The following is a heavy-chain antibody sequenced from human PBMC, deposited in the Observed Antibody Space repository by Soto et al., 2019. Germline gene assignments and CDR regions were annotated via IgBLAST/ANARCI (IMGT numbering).Heavy chain of an antibody. D-gene: IGHD2-15*01. V-gene: IGHV4-30-4*01. CDR3: ARGRYCLTGRCFPNWFHS. CDR1: GDSISTVDYF. CDR2: IYKSTTT. J-gene: IGHJ5*01. Sequence: PSETLSLTCSVSGDSISTVDYFWAWIRQPPGQALEYIGYIYKSTTTYYNPSFESRVAISLDTSKSQFSLNVTSVTAADTAVYFCARGRYCLTGRCFPNWFHSWGQGTLVTVS.